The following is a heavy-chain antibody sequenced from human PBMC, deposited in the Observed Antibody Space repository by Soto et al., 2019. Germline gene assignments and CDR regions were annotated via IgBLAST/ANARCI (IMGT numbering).Heavy chain of an antibody. CDR3: ARGGDYDSSGYYYAH. D-gene: IGHD3-22*01. Sequence: SETLSLTCTVSGGSISSYYWSWIRQPPGKGLEWIGYIYYSGSTNYNPSLKSRVTISVDTSKNQFSLKLSSVTAADTAVYYCARGGDYDSSGYYYAHWGQGTLVTVSS. CDR2: IYYSGST. J-gene: IGHJ4*02. CDR1: GGSISSYY. V-gene: IGHV4-59*01.